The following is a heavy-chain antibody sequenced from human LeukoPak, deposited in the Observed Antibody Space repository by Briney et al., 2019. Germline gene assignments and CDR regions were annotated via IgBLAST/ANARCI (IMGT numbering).Heavy chain of an antibody. CDR3: ATVRGRYSGSYFPPAFDY. CDR1: GYTFTSYD. CDR2: MNPNSGNT. D-gene: IGHD1-26*01. J-gene: IGHJ4*02. Sequence: ASVKVSCKASGYTFTSYDINWVRQATGQGLEWMGWMNPNSGNTGYAQKFQGRVTMTRNTSISTAYMELSSLRSEDTPVYYCATVRGRYSGSYFPPAFDYWGQGTLVTVSS. V-gene: IGHV1-8*01.